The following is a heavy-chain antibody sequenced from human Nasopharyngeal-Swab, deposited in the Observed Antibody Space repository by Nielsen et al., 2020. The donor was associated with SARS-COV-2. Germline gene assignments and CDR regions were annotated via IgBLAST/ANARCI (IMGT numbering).Heavy chain of an antibody. CDR1: GFTFYDYA. Sequence: SLKISCAASGFTFYDYAMHWVRQAPGKGLEWVSGISWNSGSIGYADSVKGRFTISRDNAKNSLHLQMNSLRTEDTALYYCAKDIRPSIAATDYWGQGTLVTVSS. J-gene: IGHJ4*02. CDR3: AKDIRPSIAATDY. V-gene: IGHV3-9*01. CDR2: ISWNSGSI. D-gene: IGHD6-6*01.